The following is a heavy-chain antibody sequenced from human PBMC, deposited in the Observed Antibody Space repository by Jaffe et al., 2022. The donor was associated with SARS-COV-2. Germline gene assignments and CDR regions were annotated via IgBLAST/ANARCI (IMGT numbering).Heavy chain of an antibody. V-gene: IGHV4-61*02. Sequence: QVQLQESGPGLVKPSQTLSLTCTVSGGSISSGSYYWSWIRQPAGKGLEWIGRIYTSGSTNYNPSLKSRVTISVDTSKNQFSLKLSSVTAADTAVYYCARGEEQLVPHYYGMDVWGQGTTVTVSS. CDR2: IYTSGST. CDR1: GGSISSGSYY. J-gene: IGHJ6*02. D-gene: IGHD6-6*01. CDR3: ARGEEQLVPHYYGMDV.